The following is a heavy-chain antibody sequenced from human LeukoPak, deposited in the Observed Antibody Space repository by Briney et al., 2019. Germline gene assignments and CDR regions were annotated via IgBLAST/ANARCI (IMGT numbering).Heavy chain of an antibody. V-gene: IGHV3-21*01. J-gene: IGHJ3*02. CDR3: ARDLTRVAADAFDI. Sequence: GGSLRLSCAASGFTFSSYSMNWVRQAPGKGLEWVSSISSSSSYISYTDSVKGRFTTSRDNAKHSLYLQTNSLRAEDTAVYYCARDLTRVAADAFDIWGQGTMVTVSS. CDR1: GFTFSSYS. CDR2: ISSSSSYI. D-gene: IGHD6-19*01.